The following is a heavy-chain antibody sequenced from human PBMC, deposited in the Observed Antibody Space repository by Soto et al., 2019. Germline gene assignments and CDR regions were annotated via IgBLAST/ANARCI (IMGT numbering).Heavy chain of an antibody. V-gene: IGHV3-23*01. J-gene: IGHJ5*02. CDR1: GFTFSSYA. CDR3: AKDLGSLVVRLNWFDP. D-gene: IGHD2-8*02. Sequence: EVQLLESGGGLVQPGGSLRLSCAASGFTFSSYAMSWVRQAPGKGLEWVSVISGSGGSTYYADSVKGRFTISRDNSKNTLYLKMNSLRAEDTAVYYCAKDLGSLVVRLNWFDPWGQGTLVTVSS. CDR2: ISGSGGST.